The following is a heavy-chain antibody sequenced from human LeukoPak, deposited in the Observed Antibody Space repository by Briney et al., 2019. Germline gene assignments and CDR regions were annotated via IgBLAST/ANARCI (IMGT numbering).Heavy chain of an antibody. J-gene: IGHJ6*03. CDR3: ARDFGYCSSTSCYCYYYYYMDV. D-gene: IGHD2-2*01. V-gene: IGHV4-59*12. Sequence: SETLSLTCTVSGGSISSYYWSWIRQSPGKGLEWIGYIYYSGSTNYNPSLKSRVTISVDTSKNQFSLKLSSVTAADTAVYYCARDFGYCSSTSCYCYYYYYMDVWGKGTTVTVSS. CDR2: IYYSGST. CDR1: GGSISSYY.